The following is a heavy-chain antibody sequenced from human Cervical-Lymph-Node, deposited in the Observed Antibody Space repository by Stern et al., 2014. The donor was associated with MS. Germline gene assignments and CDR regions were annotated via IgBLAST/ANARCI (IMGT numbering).Heavy chain of an antibody. CDR1: GFTFSDYG. V-gene: IGHV3-30*03. J-gene: IGHJ4*02. Sequence: VQLVESGGGLVQPGRSLRLSCAASGFTFSDYGMHWVRQTPGKGLEWVAVISWDGSDNYYADSVKGRFTISRDNSKNTLYLQMNSLRAEDTAVYYCARDPFYRGSGSSYLYYFDYWGQGTLVTVSS. D-gene: IGHD3-10*01. CDR3: ARDPFYRGSGSSYLYYFDY. CDR2: ISWDGSDN.